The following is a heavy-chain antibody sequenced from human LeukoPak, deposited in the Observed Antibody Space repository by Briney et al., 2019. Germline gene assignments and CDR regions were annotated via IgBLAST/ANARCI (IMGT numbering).Heavy chain of an antibody. Sequence: SETLSLTCTVSGYSISSGYYWGWIRQPPGKGLEWIGSIYHSGSTYYNPSLKSRVTISVDTSKNQFSLKLSSVTAADTAVYYCARQPQSYYYGSGSYSDYWGQGTLVTVSS. J-gene: IGHJ4*02. CDR1: GYSISSGYY. V-gene: IGHV4-38-2*02. CDR2: IYHSGST. CDR3: ARQPQSYYYGSGSYSDY. D-gene: IGHD3-10*01.